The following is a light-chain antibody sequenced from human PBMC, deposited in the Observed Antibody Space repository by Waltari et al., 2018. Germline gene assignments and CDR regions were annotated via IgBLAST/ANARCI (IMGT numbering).Light chain of an antibody. CDR2: KAD. CDR1: SGSLSSTSY. V-gene: IGLV8-61*01. CDR3: LLYMGSGIWV. Sequence: QTVVTQEPSLSVSPGGTVTLTCALSSGSLSSTSYASWYQQTPGQAPRTLVYKADSRSSGVPVRFSVSILGNKAALTITGAQADDESDYYCLLYMGSGIWVFGGGTKLTVL. J-gene: IGLJ3*02.